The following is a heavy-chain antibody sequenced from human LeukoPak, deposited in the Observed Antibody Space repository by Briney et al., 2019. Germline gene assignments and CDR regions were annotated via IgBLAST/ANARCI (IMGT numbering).Heavy chain of an antibody. CDR3: ARGDSSSSEFDY. CDR1: GGSISSYY. V-gene: IGHV4-59*01. D-gene: IGHD6-6*01. J-gene: IGHJ4*02. CDR2: IYYSGST. Sequence: PSETLSLTCTVSGGSISSYYWSWIRQPPGKGLERIGYIYYSGSTNYNPSLKSRVTISVDTSKNQFSLKLSPVTAADTAVYYCARGDSSSSEFDYWGQGALVTVSS.